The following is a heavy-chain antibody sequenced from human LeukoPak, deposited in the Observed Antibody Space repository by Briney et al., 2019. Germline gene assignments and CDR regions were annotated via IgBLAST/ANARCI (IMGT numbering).Heavy chain of an antibody. CDR1: GFTFSSYA. CDR3: AKRAPDCSSTSCYFVSFGY. Sequence: GGSLRLSCAASGFTFSSYAMSWVRQAPGKGLEWVSVISGGGGSIYYADSVKGRFTISRDNSKNTLYLQMNSLRAEDTAVYYCAKRAPDCSSTSCYFVSFGYWGQGTLVTVSS. V-gene: IGHV3-23*01. D-gene: IGHD2-2*01. CDR2: ISGGGGSI. J-gene: IGHJ4*02.